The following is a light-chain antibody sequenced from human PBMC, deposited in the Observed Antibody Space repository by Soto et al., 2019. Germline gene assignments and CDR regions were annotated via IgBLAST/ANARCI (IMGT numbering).Light chain of an antibody. CDR2: EDN. V-gene: IGLV6-57*02. CDR1: GGSIATNY. J-gene: IGLJ2*01. CDR3: QSYDANYVV. Sequence: NFMLTQPHSVSESPGKTVTISCIGSGGSIATNYVQWYQQRPGSAPITIIYEDNKRPSGVPDRFSGSIDSSSNSSSLTISGLKPEDEADYYCQSYDANYVVFGGGTKLTVL.